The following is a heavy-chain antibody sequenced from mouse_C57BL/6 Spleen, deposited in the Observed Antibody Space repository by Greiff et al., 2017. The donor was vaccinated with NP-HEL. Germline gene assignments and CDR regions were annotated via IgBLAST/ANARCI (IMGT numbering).Heavy chain of an antibody. V-gene: IGHV5-16*01. D-gene: IGHD2-4*01. CDR2: INYDGSST. CDR3: ARDRSYYDYDDAMDY. CDR1: GFTFSDYY. J-gene: IGHJ4*01. Sequence: EVQVVESEGGLVQPGSSMKLSCTASGFTFSDYYMAWVRQVPEKGLEWVANINYDGSSTYYLDSLKSRFIISRDNAKNILYLQMSSLKSEDTATYYCARDRSYYDYDDAMDYWGQGTSVTVSS.